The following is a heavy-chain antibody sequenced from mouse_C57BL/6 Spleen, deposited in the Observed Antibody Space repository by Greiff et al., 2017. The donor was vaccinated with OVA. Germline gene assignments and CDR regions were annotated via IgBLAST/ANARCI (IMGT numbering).Heavy chain of an antibody. V-gene: IGHV5-4*01. CDR2: ISDGGSYT. CDR3: ARDQGDSNWDYFDD. Sequence: EVQGVESGGGLVKPGGSLKLSCAASGFTFSSYAMSWVRQTPEKRLEWVATISDGGSYTYYPDNVKGRFTISRDNAKNNLYLQMSHLKSEDTAMYYCARDQGDSNWDYFDDWGQGTTLTVSS. CDR1: GFTFSSYA. J-gene: IGHJ2*01. D-gene: IGHD2-5*01.